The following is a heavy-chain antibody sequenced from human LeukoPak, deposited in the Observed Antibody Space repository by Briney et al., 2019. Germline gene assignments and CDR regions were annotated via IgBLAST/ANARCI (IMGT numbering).Heavy chain of an antibody. J-gene: IGHJ4*02. CDR2: IYPSDSDT. D-gene: IGHD1-26*01. Sequence: GESLKISCKGSGYTFSTNWIGWVRQMPGKGLEWMGIIYPSDSDTTYSPSFQGQVTISVDKSISTAYLQWRSLKASDTAMYDCARIYGRNFDHWGQGTLVTVSS. V-gene: IGHV5-51*01. CDR1: GYTFSTNW. CDR3: ARIYGRNFDH.